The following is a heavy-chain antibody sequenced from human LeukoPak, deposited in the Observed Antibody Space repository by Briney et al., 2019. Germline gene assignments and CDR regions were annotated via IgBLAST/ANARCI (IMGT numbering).Heavy chain of an antibody. V-gene: IGHV4-61*09. Sequence: SETLSLTCTVSGGSISSGSYYWTWIQQPAGKGLAWIGHIYTSGATSYNPSLPSRVTLPVDTSKHEFSLKLTSLTAADTAVYYCARTGGGVGWFGTIDSWGQGTLVTVSS. D-gene: IGHD1-14*01. J-gene: IGHJ4*02. CDR3: ARTGGGVGWFGTIDS. CDR2: IYTSGAT. CDR1: GGSISSGSYY.